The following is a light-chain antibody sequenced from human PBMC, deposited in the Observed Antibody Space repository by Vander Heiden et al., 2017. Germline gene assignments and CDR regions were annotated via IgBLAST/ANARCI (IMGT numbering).Light chain of an antibody. CDR1: QDISNY. CDR2: DAS. Sequence: DIQMTQSPSSLSASVGDRVTITCQASQDISNYLNWYQQKPGKAPKLLIDDASNLETGVPSRISGSGSGTDFTFTISSLQPEDIATYYCQQYDKLPVTFGQGTRLEIK. CDR3: QQYDKLPVT. J-gene: IGKJ5*01. V-gene: IGKV1-33*01.